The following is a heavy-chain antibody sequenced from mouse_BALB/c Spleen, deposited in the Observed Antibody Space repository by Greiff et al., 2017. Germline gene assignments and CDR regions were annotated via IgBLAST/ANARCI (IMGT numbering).Heavy chain of an antibody. V-gene: IGHV1S33*01. D-gene: IGHD2-3*01. CDR2: IYPGDGST. CDR3: ARKDGPYAMDY. J-gene: IGHJ4*01. Sequence: SGPELVKPGALVKISCKASGYTFTSYDINWVKQRPGQGLEWIGWIYPGDGSTKYNEKFKGKATLTADKSSSTAYMQLSSLTSENSAVYFCARKDGPYAMDYWGQGTSVTVSS. CDR1: GYTFTSYD.